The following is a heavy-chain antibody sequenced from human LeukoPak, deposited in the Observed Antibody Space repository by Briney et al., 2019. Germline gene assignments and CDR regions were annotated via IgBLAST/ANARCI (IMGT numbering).Heavy chain of an antibody. D-gene: IGHD5-24*01. CDR3: ARAKRWLHNAFDY. CDR1: GYTFTGYY. V-gene: IGHV1-2*02. CDR2: INPNSGGT. J-gene: IGHJ4*02. Sequence: ASVKVSCKASGYTFTGYYMHWVRQAPGQGLEWMGWINPNSGGTNYAQKFQGRVTMTRDTSISTAHMELSRLRSDDTAVYYCARAKRWLHNAFDYWGQGTLVTVSS.